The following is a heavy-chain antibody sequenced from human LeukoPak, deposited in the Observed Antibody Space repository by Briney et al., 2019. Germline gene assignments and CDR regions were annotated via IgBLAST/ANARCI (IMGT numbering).Heavy chain of an antibody. CDR2: VRNEAYRGTT. CDR1: GFTFGEYG. J-gene: IGHJ4*02. D-gene: IGHD5-18*01. CDR3: TRSYGPIHDDFDY. V-gene: IGHV3-49*03. Sequence: PGRSLRLSCRGSGFTFGEYGMSWFRQAPGKGLEWVAFVRNEAYRGTTEYAASVRGRFAVSRDNSNSIAYLQMNSLETEDTAIYYCTRSYGPIHDDFDYWGQGTLATVSS.